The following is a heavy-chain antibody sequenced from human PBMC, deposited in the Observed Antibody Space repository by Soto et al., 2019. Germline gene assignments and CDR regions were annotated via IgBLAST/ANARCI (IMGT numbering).Heavy chain of an antibody. Sequence: SETLSLSCTVSGGSISSSSYYWGWIRQPPGKGLEWIGSIYYSGSTYYNPSLKSRVTISVDTSKNQFSLKLSSVTAADTAVYYCARTLVLVPAAIREYYYYGMDVWGQGTMVTVSS. CDR2: IYYSGST. D-gene: IGHD2-2*01. CDR3: ARTLVLVPAAIREYYYYGMDV. V-gene: IGHV4-39*01. J-gene: IGHJ6*02. CDR1: GGSISSSSYY.